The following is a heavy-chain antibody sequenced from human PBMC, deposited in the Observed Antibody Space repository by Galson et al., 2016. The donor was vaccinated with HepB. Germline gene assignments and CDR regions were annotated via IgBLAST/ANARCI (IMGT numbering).Heavy chain of an antibody. CDR2: DSMDGRRK. J-gene: IGHJ4*02. D-gene: IGHD2/OR15-2a*01. V-gene: IGHV3-30*18. Sequence: SLRLSCAASGFTFSNYGMHWVRQAPGKGLEWVAADSMDGRRKFYADSVKGRFTISRDNSNNMLFLQMSSLRTDDTAIYYCAKRHEYCPAVGCSVDYWGQGTLVSGSS. CDR1: GFTFSNYG. CDR3: AKRHEYCPAVGCSVDY.